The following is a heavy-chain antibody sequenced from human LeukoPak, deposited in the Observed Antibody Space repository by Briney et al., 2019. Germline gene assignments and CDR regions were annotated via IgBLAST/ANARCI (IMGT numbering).Heavy chain of an antibody. V-gene: IGHV1-2*02. Sequence: GASVKVSCKASGYTFTGYYMHWVRQAPGQGLEWMGWINPHSGNTNYAQKFQGRVTMTRDTSISTVYMELSRLRSDDTAVYYCARVGYSSSSGGRLWGQGTLVTVSS. CDR3: ARVGYSSSSGGRL. CDR1: GYTFTGYY. CDR2: INPHSGNT. D-gene: IGHD6-6*01. J-gene: IGHJ4*02.